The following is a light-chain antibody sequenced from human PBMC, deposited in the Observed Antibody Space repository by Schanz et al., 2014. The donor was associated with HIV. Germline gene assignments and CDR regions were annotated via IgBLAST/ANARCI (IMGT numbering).Light chain of an antibody. Sequence: QSALTQPRSVSGSPGQSVTISCTGTNSDVGGYDYVSWYQQYPGKAPKLMIYDGYKRPSGVPDRFSGSKSGNTASLSISGLQAEDEADYYCISYTSDTVLFGGGTKLTVL. CDR3: ISYTSDTVL. V-gene: IGLV2-11*01. CDR1: NSDVGGYDY. J-gene: IGLJ2*01. CDR2: DGY.